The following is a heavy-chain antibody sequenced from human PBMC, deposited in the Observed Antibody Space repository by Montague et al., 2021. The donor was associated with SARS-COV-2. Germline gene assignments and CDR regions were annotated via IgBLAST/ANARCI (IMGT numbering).Heavy chain of an antibody. D-gene: IGHD3-3*01. CDR3: ARCITIFGVVGSWFDP. CDR1: GGSISSYN. Sequence: SETLSLTCTVSGGSISSYNWSWIRKPPGRGLEWIGYIYYSGSTNYNHTLKSRITISVDTSKNQFSLKLSAVTAADTDVYYCARCITIFGVVGSWFDPWGQGTLVTVSS. CDR2: IYYSGST. J-gene: IGHJ5*02. V-gene: IGHV4-59*01.